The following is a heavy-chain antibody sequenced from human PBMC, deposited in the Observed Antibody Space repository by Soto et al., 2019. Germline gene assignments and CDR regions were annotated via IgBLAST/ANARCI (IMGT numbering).Heavy chain of an antibody. V-gene: IGHV3-30*18. Sequence: QVQLVESGGGVVQPGRSLRLSCAASGFTFSSYGMHWVRQAPGKGPEWVAVISYDGSNKYYADSVKGRFTISRDNSKNTLYLQMNSLRAEDTAVYYCAKDEIVVFAFDIWGQGTMVTVSS. CDR2: ISYDGSNK. J-gene: IGHJ3*02. CDR3: AKDEIVVFAFDI. CDR1: GFTFSSYG. D-gene: IGHD3-22*01.